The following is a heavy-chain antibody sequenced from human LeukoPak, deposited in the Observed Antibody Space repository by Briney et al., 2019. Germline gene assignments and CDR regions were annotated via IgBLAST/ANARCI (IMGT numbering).Heavy chain of an antibody. V-gene: IGHV3-7*03. CDR1: GFTFSSYW. Sequence: GGSLRLSCAASGFTFSSYWMSWVRQAPGKGLEWVANIKQDGSEKYYVDSVKGRFTISRDNAKNSLYLQMNSLRAKDTAVYYCARDLRFLEWANDYWGQGTLVTVSS. J-gene: IGHJ4*02. CDR2: IKQDGSEK. D-gene: IGHD3-3*01. CDR3: ARDLRFLEWANDY.